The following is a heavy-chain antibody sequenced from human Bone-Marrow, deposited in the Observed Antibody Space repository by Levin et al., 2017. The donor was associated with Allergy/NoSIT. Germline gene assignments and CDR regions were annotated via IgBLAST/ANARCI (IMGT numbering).Heavy chain of an antibody. CDR1: GYSFSSYC. CDR3: ARRDLDKIYGMDV. J-gene: IGHJ6*02. V-gene: IGHV5-51*01. CDR2: IYGDDSYT. D-gene: IGHD1-1*01. Sequence: KAGESLKISCKGSGYSFSSYCIAWVRQMPGKGLEWMGLIYGDDSYTIYSPSFQGQVTFSVDKSTSTAFLHWNSLRASDTAIYYCARRDLDKIYGMDVWGQGTAISVSS.